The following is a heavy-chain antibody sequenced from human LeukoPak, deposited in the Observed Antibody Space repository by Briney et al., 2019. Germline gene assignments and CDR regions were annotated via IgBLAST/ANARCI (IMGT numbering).Heavy chain of an antibody. CDR2: ISGSGGST. CDR3: ARVIRAAPGKGYFDY. V-gene: IGHV3-23*01. Sequence: ETLSLTCTVSGGSISSGGYYWSWLRQHPGKGLEWASSISGSGGSTYHADSVKGRFTISRDSSKNTLYLQMNSLRAEDTAIYYCARVIRAAPGKGYFDYWGQGTLVTVSS. J-gene: IGHJ4*02. CDR1: GGSISSGGYY. D-gene: IGHD6-13*01.